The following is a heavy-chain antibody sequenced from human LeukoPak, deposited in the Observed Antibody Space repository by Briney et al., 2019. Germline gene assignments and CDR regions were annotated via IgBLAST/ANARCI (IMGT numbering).Heavy chain of an antibody. CDR3: ARDPGLSHYDFWSGDFDY. V-gene: IGHV4-59*12. J-gene: IGHJ4*02. CDR1: GGSISSYY. D-gene: IGHD3-3*01. Sequence: SETLSLTCTVSGGSISSYYWSWIRQPPGKGLEWIGYIYYSGSTNYNPSLKSRVTISVDTSKNQFSLKLSSVTAADTAVYYCARDPGLSHYDFWSGDFDYWGQGTLVTVSS. CDR2: IYYSGST.